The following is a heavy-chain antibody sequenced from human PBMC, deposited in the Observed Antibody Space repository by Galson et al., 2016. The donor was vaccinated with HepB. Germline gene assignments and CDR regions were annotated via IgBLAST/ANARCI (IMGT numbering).Heavy chain of an antibody. CDR3: AREGTYDDFWSGPDY. D-gene: IGHD3-3*01. CDR2: INPTTGSA. CDR1: GYMFINHY. V-gene: IGHV1-46*01. Sequence: SVKVSCKASGYMFINHYIHWVRQAPGQGLEWMGIINPTTGSAGYAQKFQGRVIMTRDTSTSTVYMELSSLKSDDTAVYYCAREGTYDDFWSGPDYWGQGTLVTVSS. J-gene: IGHJ4*02.